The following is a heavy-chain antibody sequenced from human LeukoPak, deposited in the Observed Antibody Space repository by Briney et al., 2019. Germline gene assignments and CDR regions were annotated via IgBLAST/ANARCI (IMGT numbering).Heavy chain of an antibody. CDR1: GGTFSSYA. J-gene: IGHJ4*02. CDR2: IIPIFGTA. V-gene: IGHV1-69*13. CDR3: ARLSGGWRLYYFDY. Sequence: ASVKVSCKASGGTFSSYAISWVRQAPGQGLEWMGGIIPIFGTANYAQKFQGRVTITADESTSTAYMELSSRRSEDTAVYFCARLSGGWRLYYFDYWGQGTLVTVSS. D-gene: IGHD6-19*01.